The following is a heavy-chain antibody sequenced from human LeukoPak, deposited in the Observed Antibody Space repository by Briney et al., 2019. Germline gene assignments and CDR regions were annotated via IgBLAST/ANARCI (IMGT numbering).Heavy chain of an antibody. CDR3: ASGQQLVNNWFDP. V-gene: IGHV1-69*04. J-gene: IGHJ5*02. D-gene: IGHD6-13*01. CDR2: IIPILGIA. CDR1: GGTFSSYA. Sequence: GSSVKVSCKASGGTFSSYAISWVRQAPGQGLEWMGRIIPILGIANYAQKFQGRVTITADKSTSTAYMELSSLRSEDTAVYYCASGQQLVNNWFDPWGQGTVVTVSS.